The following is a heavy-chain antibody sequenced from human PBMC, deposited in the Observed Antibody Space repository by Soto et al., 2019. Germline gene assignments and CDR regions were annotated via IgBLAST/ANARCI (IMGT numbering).Heavy chain of an antibody. Sequence: QVQLQESGPGLVKPSQTLSLTCTVSGGSISSGGYYWSWIRQHPGKGLEWFGYIYYSGSTYYNPSLKSRVTISVDTSKHQFSLKLSSVTAADTAVYYCARGGIAAAAPPDYWGQGTLVTVSS. CDR3: ARGGIAAAAPPDY. D-gene: IGHD6-13*01. CDR1: GGSISSGGYY. CDR2: IYYSGST. J-gene: IGHJ4*02. V-gene: IGHV4-31*03.